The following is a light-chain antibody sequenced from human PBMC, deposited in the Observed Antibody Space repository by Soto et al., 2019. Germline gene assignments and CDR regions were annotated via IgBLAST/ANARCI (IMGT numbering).Light chain of an antibody. CDR3: ASYTSSGTRV. CDR2: EVT. CDR1: SSDVGGYNY. J-gene: IGLJ1*01. Sequence: QSALTQPASVSGSPGQSITISCTGTSSDVGGYNYVSWYQQRPGKAPKFMIYEVTNRPSGVSNRFSGSKSGNTASLTISGLQAEDEDDYYCASYTSSGTRVFGTGTKLTVL. V-gene: IGLV2-14*01.